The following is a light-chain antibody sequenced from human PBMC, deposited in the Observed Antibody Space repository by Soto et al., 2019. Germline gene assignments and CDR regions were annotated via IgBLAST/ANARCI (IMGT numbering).Light chain of an antibody. CDR1: QSVSSSY. J-gene: IGKJ2*01. CDR3: QQYGSSPPYT. CDR2: GAS. V-gene: IGKV3-20*01. Sequence: EIVLTQSPGTLSLSPGERATLSCRASQSVSSSYLAWYQQKPGQAPRLLIYGASSSATGFPDRFSGSGSGTPFSLTISRLEPEDFAVYYCQQYGSSPPYTFGQGTKLEIK.